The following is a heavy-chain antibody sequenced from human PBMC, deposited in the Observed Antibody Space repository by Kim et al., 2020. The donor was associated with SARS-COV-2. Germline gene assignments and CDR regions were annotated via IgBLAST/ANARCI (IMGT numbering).Heavy chain of an antibody. CDR1: GFTFSNYG. D-gene: IGHD3-16*01. J-gene: IGHJ4*02. Sequence: GGSLRLSCTASGFTFSNYGMNWVRQAPGKGLEWVAFLSPTSSYMYYADSVRGRFTISRDNLKTSLYLQMNSLRAEDTAVYYCARDRSSSLWAGGQWGPGTRVTVSS. CDR2: LSPTSSYM. V-gene: IGHV3-21*01. CDR3: ARDRSSSLWAGGQ.